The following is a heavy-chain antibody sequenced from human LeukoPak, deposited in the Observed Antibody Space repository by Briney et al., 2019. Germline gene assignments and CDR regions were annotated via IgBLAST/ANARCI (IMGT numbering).Heavy chain of an antibody. V-gene: IGHV3-43*01. Sequence: GGSLRLSCAASGFTFDDYTMHWVRHAPGKGLEWVSLISWDGGSTYYADSVKGRFTISRDNSKNSLYLQMNSLRTEDTALYYCAKGGLGYCSSTSCYPDYWGQGTLVTVSS. CDR2: ISWDGGST. D-gene: IGHD2-2*01. CDR3: AKGGLGYCSSTSCYPDY. CDR1: GFTFDDYT. J-gene: IGHJ4*02.